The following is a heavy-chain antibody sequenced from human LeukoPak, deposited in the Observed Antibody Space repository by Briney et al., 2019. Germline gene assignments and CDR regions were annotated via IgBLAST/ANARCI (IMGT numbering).Heavy chain of an antibody. J-gene: IGHJ4*02. CDR3: ARGFGDYVKSLAY. D-gene: IGHD4-17*01. CDR1: GFTFSSYA. V-gene: IGHV3-30*04. CDR2: ISYDGSNK. Sequence: PGRSLRLSCAASGFTFSSYAMHWVRQAPGKGLEWVAIISYDGSNKYYADSMKGRFTISRDNSKNTLYLQMNSLRAEDTAVYYCARGFGDYVKSLAYWGQGTLVTVSS.